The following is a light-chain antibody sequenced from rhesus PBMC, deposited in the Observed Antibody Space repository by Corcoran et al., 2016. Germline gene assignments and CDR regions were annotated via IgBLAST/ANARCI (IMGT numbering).Light chain of an antibody. V-gene: IGKV1-25*01. CDR2: QAS. CDR1: QGISSY. CDR3: QPHNSDPP. J-gene: IGKJ4*01. Sequence: DIQMTQSPSSLSASVGDTVTITFRASQGISSYLAWYQQKPGKAPNLLSYQASTLQSGVPSRFRGSGSGTDFTLTISSRQPEGFATYYYQPHNSDPPFGGGTKVELK.